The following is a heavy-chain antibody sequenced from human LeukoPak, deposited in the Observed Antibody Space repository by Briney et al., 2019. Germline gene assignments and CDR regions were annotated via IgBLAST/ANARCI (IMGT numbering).Heavy chain of an antibody. Sequence: SETLSLTCIVSGGSIGTYYWSWIRQSPGKGLEWIGYIYVTGSTRYNPYLQSRVTISVDTSRNQFFLKMSSVTAADTAVYYCARHIGGGIEDMDVWGTGTKVTVSS. CDR3: ARHIGGGIEDMDV. CDR2: IYVTGST. CDR1: GGSIGTYY. J-gene: IGHJ6*03. V-gene: IGHV4-59*08. D-gene: IGHD3-16*02.